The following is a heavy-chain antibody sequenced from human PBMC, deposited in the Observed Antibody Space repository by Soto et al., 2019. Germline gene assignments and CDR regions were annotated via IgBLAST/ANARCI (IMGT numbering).Heavy chain of an antibody. V-gene: IGHV4-31*03. CDR2: IYYSGST. D-gene: IGHD3-10*01. Sequence: QVQLQESGPGLVKPSQTLSLTCTVSGGSISSGGYYWSWIRQHPGKGLEWIGYIYYSGSTYYNPSLQRRVTISVVPSKNQFSLKLSSVTAADTAVYYCARDRGSGRARWFDPWGQGTLVTVSS. J-gene: IGHJ5*02. CDR3: ARDRGSGRARWFDP. CDR1: GGSISSGGYY.